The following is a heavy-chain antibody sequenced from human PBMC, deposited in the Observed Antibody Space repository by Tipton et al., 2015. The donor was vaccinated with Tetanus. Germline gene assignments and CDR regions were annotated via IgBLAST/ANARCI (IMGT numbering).Heavy chain of an antibody. J-gene: IGHJ4*02. CDR1: GFPFSRFS. CDR3: ARSVEYGFDS. CDR2: MTSDTRTI. V-gene: IGHV3-48*02. D-gene: IGHD2/OR15-2a*01. Sequence: SLRLSCAAPGFPFSRFSMNWVRQAPGKGLEWVSYMTSDTRTIYYADSVRGRFTISRDNARSSLYLQMNSLRDEDTALYYCARSVEYGFDSWGQGTPVTVSS.